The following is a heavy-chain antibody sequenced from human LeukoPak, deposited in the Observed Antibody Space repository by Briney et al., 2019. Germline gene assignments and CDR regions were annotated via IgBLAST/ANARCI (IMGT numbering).Heavy chain of an antibody. V-gene: IGHV4-59*01. D-gene: IGHD2-21*01. J-gene: IGHJ4*02. CDR1: GGSISSYY. CDR2: IYYSGST. CDR3: ARDIIADGPFDY. Sequence: SETLSLTCTVSGGSISSYYWSWVRQPPGKGLEWIGYIYYSGSTNYNPSLKSRVTISVDTSKNQFSLKLSSVTAADTAVYYCARDIIADGPFDYWGQGTLVTVSS.